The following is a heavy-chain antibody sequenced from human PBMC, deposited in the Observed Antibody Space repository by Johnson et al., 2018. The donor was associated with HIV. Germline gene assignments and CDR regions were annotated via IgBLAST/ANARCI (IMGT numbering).Heavy chain of an antibody. D-gene: IGHD2-2*01. CDR1: GFTFSSYA. J-gene: IGHJ3*02. V-gene: IGHV3-30*14. Sequence: QVQLVESGGGVVQPGRYLRLSCAASGFTFSSYAMHWVRQAPGKGLEWVAVISYDGSNKYYADSVKGRFTISRDNSKNTLYLQMNSLRAEDTAVYYCARRGDQLLPYSLGAFDIWGQGTMVTVSS. CDR2: ISYDGSNK. CDR3: ARRGDQLLPYSLGAFDI.